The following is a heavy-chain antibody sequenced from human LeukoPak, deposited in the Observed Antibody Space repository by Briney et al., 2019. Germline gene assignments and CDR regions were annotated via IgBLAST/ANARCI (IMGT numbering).Heavy chain of an antibody. J-gene: IGHJ4*02. CDR3: TRNTGAD. D-gene: IGHD1-14*01. CDR1: GFTFSNYW. CDR2: IKWDGSEK. V-gene: IGHV3-7*01. Sequence: PGGSLRLSCTASGFTFSNYWVSWIRQAPGKGLEWVANIKWDGSEKYYVDSVKGRFTISRDNAKNSLYLQMSSLRAEDTAVYYCTRNTGADWGQGTLVTVSS.